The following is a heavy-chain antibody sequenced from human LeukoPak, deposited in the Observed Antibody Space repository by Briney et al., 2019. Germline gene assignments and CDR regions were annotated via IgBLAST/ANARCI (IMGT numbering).Heavy chain of an antibody. J-gene: IGHJ4*02. Sequence: GASVTVSCKASGYTFNGYDINWVRQAPGQGLEWMGWMNPNTGDTGYAQKFQGRVTMTRNTSIDTAYMELSGLKSEDTAVYYCTRGSLSGSSRDYWGQGTLVTVSS. D-gene: IGHD1-26*01. V-gene: IGHV1-8*01. CDR3: TRGSLSGSSRDY. CDR2: MNPNTGDT. CDR1: GYTFNGYD.